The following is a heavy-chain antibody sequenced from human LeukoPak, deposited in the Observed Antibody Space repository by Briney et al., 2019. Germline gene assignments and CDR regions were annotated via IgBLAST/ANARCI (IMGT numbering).Heavy chain of an antibody. CDR3: ARGERLGLDY. CDR1: GDSVSGYY. D-gene: IGHD7-27*01. J-gene: IGHJ4*02. V-gene: IGHV4-59*02. Sequence: SETLSLTCTVSGDSVSGYYWDWIRQPTGKGREGIGYLYYSGYTNYNPSLKSRVTISIDTSKNQVSLKLSSVTAADTAVYYCARGERLGLDYWGQGTLVTVSS. CDR2: LYYSGYT.